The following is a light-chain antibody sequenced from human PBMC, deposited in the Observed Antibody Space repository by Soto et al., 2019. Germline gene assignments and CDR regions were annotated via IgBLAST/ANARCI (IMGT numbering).Light chain of an antibody. CDR1: SSNIRNNY. CDR3: GTWDSSLSAHVV. CDR2: DNN. Sequence: QSVLTQPPSVSAAPGQKVTISCSGSSSNIRNNYVSWYQQLPGTAPKLLIYDNNKRPSGIPDRFSGSKSGTSATLGITGLQTGDEADYYCGTWDSSLSAHVVFGGGTKVTVL. V-gene: IGLV1-51*01. J-gene: IGLJ2*01.